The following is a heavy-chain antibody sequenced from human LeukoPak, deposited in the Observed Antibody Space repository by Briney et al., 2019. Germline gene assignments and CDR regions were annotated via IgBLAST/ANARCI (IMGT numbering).Heavy chain of an antibody. CDR2: ISYDGSNK. J-gene: IGHJ4*02. CDR3: ARGITMVRGGTFY. CDR1: GFTFSSYA. D-gene: IGHD3-10*01. V-gene: IGHV3-30*04. Sequence: GGSLRLSCAGSGFTFSSYAMHWVRQAPGKGLEWVAVISYDGSNKYYADSVKGRFTISRDNSKNTLYLQMNSLRAEDTAVYYCARGITMVRGGTFYWGQGTLVTVSS.